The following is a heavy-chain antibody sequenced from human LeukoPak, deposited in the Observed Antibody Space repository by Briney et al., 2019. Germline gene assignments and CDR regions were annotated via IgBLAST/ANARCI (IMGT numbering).Heavy chain of an antibody. V-gene: IGHV1-8*01. CDR2: MNPNSGNT. J-gene: IGHJ4*02. CDR3: ARAGYSSSSGDY. Sequence: ASVRVSCKASGYTFTSYDINWVRQATGQGLEWMGWMNPNSGNTGYAQKFQGRVTMTRNTSINTAYMELSSLRSEDTAVYYCARAGYSSSSGDYWGQGTLVTVSS. CDR1: GYTFTSYD. D-gene: IGHD6-6*01.